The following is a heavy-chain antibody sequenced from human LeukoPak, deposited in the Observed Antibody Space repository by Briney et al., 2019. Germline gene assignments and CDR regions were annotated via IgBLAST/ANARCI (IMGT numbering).Heavy chain of an antibody. Sequence: SETLSLTCAVSGYSISSGYYWGWIRQSPGKGLEWLGSIYHSGSTYYNPSLKSRVTISVDTSKNQYSMKLSSVTAADTAVYYCARITMVRGVIGWFDPWGQGTLVTVSS. J-gene: IGHJ5*02. D-gene: IGHD3-10*01. CDR2: IYHSGST. CDR3: ARITMVRGVIGWFDP. CDR1: GYSISSGYY. V-gene: IGHV4-38-2*01.